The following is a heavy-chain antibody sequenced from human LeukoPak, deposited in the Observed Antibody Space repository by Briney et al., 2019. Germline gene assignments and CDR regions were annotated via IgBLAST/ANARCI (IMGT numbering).Heavy chain of an antibody. V-gene: IGHV4-59*12. CDR3: ASVDTAPGYYYYYYMDV. J-gene: IGHJ6*03. CDR1: GGSISSYY. D-gene: IGHD5-18*01. Sequence: SETLSLTCTVSGGSISSYYWSWIRQPPGKGLEWIGYIYYSGSTNYNPSLKSRVTISVDTSKNQFSLKLSSVTAADTAVYYCASVDTAPGYYYYYYMDVWGKGTTVTVSS. CDR2: IYYSGST.